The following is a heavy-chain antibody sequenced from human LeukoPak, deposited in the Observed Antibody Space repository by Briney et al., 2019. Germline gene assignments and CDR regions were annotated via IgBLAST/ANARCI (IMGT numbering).Heavy chain of an antibody. CDR3: ARHYGGNSYYFDY. CDR2: ISGSGGST. J-gene: IGHJ4*02. Sequence: GGSLRLSCAASGFTFTSYAMSRVRQAPGKGLEWVSAISGSGGSTYYADSVKGRFTISRDNSKNTLYLQINSLRAEDTAVYYCARHYGGNSYYFDYWGQGTLVTVSS. CDR1: GFTFTSYA. D-gene: IGHD4-23*01. V-gene: IGHV3-23*01.